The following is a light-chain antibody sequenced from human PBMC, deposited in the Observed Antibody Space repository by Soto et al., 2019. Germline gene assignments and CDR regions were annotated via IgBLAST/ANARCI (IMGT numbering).Light chain of an antibody. J-gene: IGLJ1*01. Sequence: QSALTQPASVSGSPGQSITISCTGTSSDVGGYNYVSWYQQHPGKAPKLMIYDVSNRPSGVSNRFSGSKSGNTASLTISGLQADDAADYYCSSYTSSSTHYVFGTGTKLTVL. CDR1: SSDVGGYNY. CDR3: SSYTSSSTHYV. CDR2: DVS. V-gene: IGLV2-14*01.